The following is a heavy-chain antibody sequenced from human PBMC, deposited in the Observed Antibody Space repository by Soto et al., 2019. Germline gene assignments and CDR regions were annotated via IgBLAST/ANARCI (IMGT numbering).Heavy chain of an antibody. CDR3: AKDMGAIRIMIFGVVIVGPFDY. D-gene: IGHD3-3*01. V-gene: IGHV3-30*18. Sequence: PGGSLRLSCAASGFTFSSYGMHWVRQAPGKGLEWVAVISYDGSNKYYADSVKGRFTISRDNSKNTLYLQMNSLRAEDTAVYYCAKDMGAIRIMIFGVVIVGPFDYWGQGTLVTVSS. CDR1: GFTFSSYG. CDR2: ISYDGSNK. J-gene: IGHJ4*02.